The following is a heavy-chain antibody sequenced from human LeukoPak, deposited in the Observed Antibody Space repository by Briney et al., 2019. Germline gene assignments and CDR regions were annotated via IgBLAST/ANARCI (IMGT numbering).Heavy chain of an antibody. Sequence: ASVKVSCKASGFTFTGYYIHWVRQAPGQGLEWMGYINPHSGGTNSPQKFQGRVTMTTDTSISAAYMELSSLISDDTAMYYCVREGNELLSKNFDYWGQGTLVTVSS. V-gene: IGHV1-2*02. CDR1: GFTFTGYY. D-gene: IGHD2-21*02. CDR3: VREGNELLSKNFDY. J-gene: IGHJ4*02. CDR2: INPHSGGT.